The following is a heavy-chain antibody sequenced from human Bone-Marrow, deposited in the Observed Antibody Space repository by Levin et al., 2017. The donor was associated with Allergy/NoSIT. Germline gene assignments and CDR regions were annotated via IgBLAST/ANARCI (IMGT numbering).Heavy chain of an antibody. CDR1: GFTFSSYD. CDR2: IGTAGDT. Sequence: GGSLRLSCAASGFTFSSYDMHWVRQATGKGLEWVSAIGTAGDTYYPGSVKGRFTISRENAKNSLYLQMNSLRAGDTAVYYCARARRSGGSSHPHPYYYGMDGWGQGTTVTVSS. D-gene: IGHD2-15*01. V-gene: IGHV3-13*01. J-gene: IGHJ6*02. CDR3: ARARRSGGSSHPHPYYYGMDG.